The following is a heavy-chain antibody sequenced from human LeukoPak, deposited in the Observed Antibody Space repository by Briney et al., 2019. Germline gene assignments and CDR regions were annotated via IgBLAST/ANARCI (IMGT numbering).Heavy chain of an antibody. V-gene: IGHV3-9*01. J-gene: IGHJ4*02. CDR1: GFPFDDYA. CDR2: ISWNSGNI. D-gene: IGHD2-2*01. CDR3: AKSGCSSVTCYYNY. Sequence: GGSLRLSCAASGFPFDDYAMHWVRQVPGKGLEWVSGISWNSGNIDYADSVKGRFTISRDNAKNSLYLQMNSLRAEDTAVYYCAKSGCSSVTCYYNYWGKGTLVTVSS.